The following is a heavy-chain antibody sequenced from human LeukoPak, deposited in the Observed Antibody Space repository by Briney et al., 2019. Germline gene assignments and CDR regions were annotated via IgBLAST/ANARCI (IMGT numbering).Heavy chain of an antibody. Sequence: GGSLRLSCAASGFTFSSYSMNWVCQAPGKGLEWVSSISSSSSYIYYADSVKGRFTISRDNAKNSLYLQMNSLRAEDTAVYYCARGFTYYDILTGSLDYCGQGTLVTVSS. V-gene: IGHV3-21*01. CDR3: ARGFTYYDILTGSLDY. CDR2: ISSSSSYI. D-gene: IGHD3-9*01. J-gene: IGHJ4*02. CDR1: GFTFSSYS.